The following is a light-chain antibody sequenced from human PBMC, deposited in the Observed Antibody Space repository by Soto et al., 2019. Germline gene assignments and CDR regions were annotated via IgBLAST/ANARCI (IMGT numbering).Light chain of an antibody. J-gene: IGLJ1*01. CDR3: SSYTSSSTYV. CDR2: DVT. CDR1: SSDVGGYDY. Sequence: QSALTQPASVSGSPGQSVTISCTGTSSDVGGYDYVSWYQHHPGKAPKLVIDDVTYRPSGVSDRFSGSKSANTASLTISGLQAEDEADYYCSSYTSSSTYVFGTGTKVTVL. V-gene: IGLV2-14*01.